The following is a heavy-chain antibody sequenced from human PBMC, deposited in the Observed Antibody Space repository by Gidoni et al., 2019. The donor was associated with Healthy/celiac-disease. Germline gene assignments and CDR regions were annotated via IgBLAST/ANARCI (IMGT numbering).Heavy chain of an antibody. CDR1: GFTFSSYW. D-gene: IGHD3-3*01. Sequence: EVQLVESGGGLVQPGGSLRLSCAASGFTFSSYWMHWVRQAPGKGLVWVSRIKSDGSSTSYADSMKGRLTISRDNAKNTLYLQMNNLRVEDTAVYYCARDFGRSSGYDFWSGYTSNGAFDIWGQGTLVTVSS. CDR3: ARDFGRSSGYDFWSGYTSNGAFDI. J-gene: IGHJ3*02. V-gene: IGHV3-74*01. CDR2: IKSDGSST.